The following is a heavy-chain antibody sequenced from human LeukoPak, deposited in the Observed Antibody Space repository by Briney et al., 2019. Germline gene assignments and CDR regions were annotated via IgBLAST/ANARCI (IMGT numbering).Heavy chain of an antibody. J-gene: IGHJ3*02. CDR3: ARQFDGSHPNAFDI. Sequence: GGSLRLSCAASGFTFSSYGMHWVRQAPGKRLEWVAVTWYDGSYKYYGDSVKGRFTISRDNSKNTLYLQMASLRVEDTAVYYCARQFDGSHPNAFDIWGQGTMVTVSS. D-gene: IGHD1-26*01. V-gene: IGHV3-33*08. CDR1: GFTFSSYG. CDR2: TWYDGSYK.